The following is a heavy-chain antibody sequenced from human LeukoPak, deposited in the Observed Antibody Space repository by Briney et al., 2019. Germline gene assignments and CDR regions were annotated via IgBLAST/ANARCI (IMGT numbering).Heavy chain of an antibody. CDR1: GFTFSDYA. CDR3: AKGPLNCAGDCYPSYNWFDP. J-gene: IGHJ5*02. CDR2: INTNARCGTT. V-gene: IGHV3-23*01. Sequence: GGSLGLSCAASGFTFSDYAMSWVRQAPGTGLDWVSGINTNARCGTTYYADSVKGRFTISRDNSKNTVYLQMDSLRAEDTAVYYCAKGPLNCAGDCYPSYNWFDPWGQGTLVTVSS. D-gene: IGHD2-21*01.